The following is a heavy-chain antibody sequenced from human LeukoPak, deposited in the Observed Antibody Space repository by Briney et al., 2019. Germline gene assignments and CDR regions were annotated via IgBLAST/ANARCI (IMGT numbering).Heavy chain of an antibody. D-gene: IGHD5-24*01. J-gene: IGHJ5*02. CDR2: INWTGDK. Sequence: SGPTSANPIQTLTPTCTFSGFSLRTSGVRVGGIPQPPGKALVWLALINWTGDKRYSPSLRSRLTISQGTSKNQVVLTMTDMDPEDTATYYCARRDRCFDPWGQGTLVTVSS. CDR3: ARRDRCFDP. CDR1: GFSLRTSGVR. V-gene: IGHV2-5*01.